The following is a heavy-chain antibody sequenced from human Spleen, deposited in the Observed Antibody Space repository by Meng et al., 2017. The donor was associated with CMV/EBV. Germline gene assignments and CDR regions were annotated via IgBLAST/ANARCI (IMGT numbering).Heavy chain of an antibody. Sequence: SVKVSCKASGYTFTSYGISWVRQAPGQGLEWMGWIIPIFGTANYAQKFQGRVTITTDESTSTAYMELSSLRSEDTAVYYCARDRGSGYFDYWGQGTLVTVSS. CDR3: ARDRGSGYFDY. J-gene: IGHJ4*02. V-gene: IGHV1-69*05. CDR1: GYTFTSYG. CDR2: IIPIFGTA.